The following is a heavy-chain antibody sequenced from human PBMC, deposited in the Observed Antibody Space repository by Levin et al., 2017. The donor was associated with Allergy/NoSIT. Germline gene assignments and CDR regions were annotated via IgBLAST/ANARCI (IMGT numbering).Heavy chain of an antibody. Sequence: PSETLSLTCTVSGGSISSSSYYWGWIRQPPGKGLEWIGSIYYSGSTYYNPSLKSRVTISVDTSKNQFSLKLSSVTAADTAVYYCARLRSHFTMGDLIDYWGQGTLVTVSS. J-gene: IGHJ4*02. V-gene: IGHV4-39*01. D-gene: IGHD3-10*01. CDR1: GGSISSSSYY. CDR3: ARLRSHFTMGDLIDY. CDR2: IYYSGST.